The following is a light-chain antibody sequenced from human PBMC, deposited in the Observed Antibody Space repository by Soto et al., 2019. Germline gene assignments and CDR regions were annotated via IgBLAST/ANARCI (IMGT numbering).Light chain of an antibody. J-gene: IGKJ3*01. V-gene: IGKV1-27*01. Sequence: DIQMTQSPASRPASRADRVTITCRPSQGISNYLAWYQQKPGKVPKLLIYAASTLQSGVPSRFSGSGSGTDFTLTISSLQPEDVATYYCQKYNSAPPGVTFGPGTKVDIK. CDR1: QGISNY. CDR2: AAS. CDR3: QKYNSAPPGVT.